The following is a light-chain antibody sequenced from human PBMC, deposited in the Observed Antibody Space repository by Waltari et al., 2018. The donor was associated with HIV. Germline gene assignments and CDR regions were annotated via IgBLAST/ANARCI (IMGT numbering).Light chain of an antibody. V-gene: IGLV4-3*01. Sequence: LPVLTQPPSPSALLGASITLPCTLSSEHRPYTVAWSHHRPGRSPHFLMRIKSDGSHTRGDGIPDRFMGSSSGADRYLTLSNLQSDDEAEYYCGESHSTKGRVAYVFGTGTKVTIV. J-gene: IGLJ1*01. CDR2: IKSDGSH. CDR3: GESHSTKGRVAYV. CDR1: SEHRPYT.